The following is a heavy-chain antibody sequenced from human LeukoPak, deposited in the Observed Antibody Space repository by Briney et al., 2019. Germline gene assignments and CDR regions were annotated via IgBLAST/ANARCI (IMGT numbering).Heavy chain of an antibody. D-gene: IGHD3-3*01. V-gene: IGHV4-34*01. CDR2: INHSGST. Sequence: SETLSLTCAVYDGSFSGYYWSWIRQPPGKGLEWIGEINHSGSTNYNPSLKSRVTISVDTSKNQFSLKLSSVTAADTAVYYCARGRTIFGVVTMQNFDYWGQGTLVTVSS. CDR3: ARGRTIFGVVTMQNFDY. CDR1: DGSFSGYY. J-gene: IGHJ4*02.